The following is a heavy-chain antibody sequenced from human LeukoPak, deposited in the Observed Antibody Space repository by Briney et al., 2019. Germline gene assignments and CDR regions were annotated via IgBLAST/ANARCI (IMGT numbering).Heavy chain of an antibody. CDR1: GFTFSSYW. J-gene: IGHJ6*03. CDR2: IKQDGSEK. D-gene: IGHD2/OR15-2a*01. Sequence: GGSLRLSCAASGFTFSSYWMSWVRESPGKGLEWVANIKQDGSEKYYVDSLKGRFTISRDNAKDSLYLQMNSRRAEDTAVYYCARVAVIYYYYMEVWGKGTTVTVSS. CDR3: ARVAVIYYYYMEV. V-gene: IGHV3-7*01.